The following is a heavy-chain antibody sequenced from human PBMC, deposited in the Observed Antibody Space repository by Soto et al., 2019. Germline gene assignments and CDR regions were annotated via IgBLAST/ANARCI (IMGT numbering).Heavy chain of an antibody. J-gene: IGHJ6*02. V-gene: IGHV3-72*01. CDR2: TRNKANSYTT. D-gene: IGHD5-12*01. Sequence: GGSLRLSCAASGFTFSDHYMDWVRQAPGKGLEWVGRTRNKANSYTTEYAASVKGRFTISRDDSKNSLYLQMNSLKTEDTAVYYCAREQDRVDIVATPRVSIYYYGMDVWGQGTTVTVSS. CDR3: AREQDRVDIVATPRVSIYYYGMDV. CDR1: GFTFSDHY.